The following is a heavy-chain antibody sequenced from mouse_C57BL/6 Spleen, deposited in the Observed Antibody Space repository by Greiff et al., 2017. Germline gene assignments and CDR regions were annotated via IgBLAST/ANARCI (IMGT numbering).Heavy chain of an antibody. CDR1: GYAFSSSW. V-gene: IGHV1-82*01. CDR2: IYPGDGDT. Sequence: VKVVESGPELVKPGASVKISCKASGYAFSSSWMNWVKQRPGKGLEWIGRIYPGDGDTNYNGKFKGKATLTADKSSSTAYMQLSSLTSEDSAVYVCARSGVWYFDVWGTGTTVTVSS. J-gene: IGHJ1*03. CDR3: ARSGVWYFDV.